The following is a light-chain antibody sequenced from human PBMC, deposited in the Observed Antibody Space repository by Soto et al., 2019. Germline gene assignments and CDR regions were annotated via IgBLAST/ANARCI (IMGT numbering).Light chain of an antibody. J-gene: IGKJ1*01. Sequence: DIQITQSPSSLSASVRDRVTITCRASQSISSSLNWYQQKPGKAPKLLIYAASSLQSGVPSRFSVSRSGTDFTFTIRSLQPEDFATYYCQQSYNTPRTFGKGTKVEIK. CDR2: AAS. V-gene: IGKV1-39*01. CDR3: QQSYNTPRT. CDR1: QSISSS.